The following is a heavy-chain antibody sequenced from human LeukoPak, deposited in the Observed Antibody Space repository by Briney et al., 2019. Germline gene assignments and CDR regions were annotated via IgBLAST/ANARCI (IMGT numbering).Heavy chain of an antibody. V-gene: IGHV1-2*02. CDR2: INPNSGET. D-gene: IGHD4-11*01. CDR3: ARDRDYSNTERGFHY. J-gene: IGHJ4*02. Sequence: ASVKVSCKTSGYTFTDYYIHWVRQAPGQGLAWMGWINPNSGETNSAQKFQGRVTMTGDTSISTAYMELRRVTSDDTAVYYCARDRDYSNTERGFHYWGQGTLVTVSS. CDR1: GYTFTDYY.